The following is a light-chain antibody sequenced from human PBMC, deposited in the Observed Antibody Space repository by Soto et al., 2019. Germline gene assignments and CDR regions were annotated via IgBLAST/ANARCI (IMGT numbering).Light chain of an antibody. CDR3: QQADSFPFT. J-gene: IGKJ3*01. Sequence: DMQMTQSPSSVSASVGDRVTITCRASQGISSWLAWYQQKPGKAPNLLIYAASHLQSGVPSRFSGSGSGTDFSLTITSLQPEDFATYFCQQADSFPFTFGPGTKVDIK. V-gene: IGKV1-12*01. CDR1: QGISSW. CDR2: AAS.